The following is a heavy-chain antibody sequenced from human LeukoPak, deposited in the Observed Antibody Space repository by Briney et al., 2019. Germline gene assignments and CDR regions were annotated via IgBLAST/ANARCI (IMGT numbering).Heavy chain of an antibody. D-gene: IGHD2-21*01. Sequence: ASVKVSCKTSGYTFIGFYMHWIRQAPGQGLEWMGWLNPDSGVTDYAPKFQGRDSMTRDTSISTGYMELSSLRSDDTAVYYCVRRHIVTGFDFWGQGTRVTVFS. CDR1: GYTFIGFY. J-gene: IGHJ4*02. CDR3: VRRHIVTGFDF. V-gene: IGHV1-2*02. CDR2: LNPDSGVT.